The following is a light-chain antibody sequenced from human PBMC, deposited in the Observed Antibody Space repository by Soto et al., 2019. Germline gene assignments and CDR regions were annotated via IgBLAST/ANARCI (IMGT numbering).Light chain of an antibody. V-gene: IGLV2-14*03. Sequence: SALTQPASVSGSPGQSITISCTGNSSDIGAYNFVSWYQQHPGKAPKLMLYDVNIRPSGVSNRFSGSKSGNTASLTISGLQAEDEADYYCTSWTTSTTMIFGGGTKVTVL. CDR3: TSWTTSTTMI. CDR2: DVN. J-gene: IGLJ2*01. CDR1: SSDIGAYNF.